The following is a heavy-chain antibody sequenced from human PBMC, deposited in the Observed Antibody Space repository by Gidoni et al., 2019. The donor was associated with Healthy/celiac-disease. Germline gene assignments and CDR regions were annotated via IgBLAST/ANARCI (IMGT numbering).Heavy chain of an antibody. CDR1: AFTFSNAC. J-gene: IGHJ3*02. Sequence: EVQLVESGGGLVRPGGSLRLSCAASAFTFSNACMSWVRQAPGKGLEWVGRIKSKTDGGTTDYAAPVKGRFTISRDDSKNTLYLQMNSLKTEDTAVYYCTTDSSIVGVPGDDAFDIWGQGTMVTVSS. CDR2: IKSKTDGGTT. V-gene: IGHV3-15*01. D-gene: IGHD1-26*01. CDR3: TTDSSIVGVPGDDAFDI.